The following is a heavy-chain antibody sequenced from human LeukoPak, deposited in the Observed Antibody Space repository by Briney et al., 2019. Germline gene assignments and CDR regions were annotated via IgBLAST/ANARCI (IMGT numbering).Heavy chain of an antibody. CDR2: IYYSGST. J-gene: IGHJ3*02. Sequence: PSETLSLTCTVSGGSISSYYWSWIRQPPGKGLEWIGYIYYSGSTNYNPSLKSRVTISVDTSKNQFSLKLSSVTAADTAVYYCARVRSSDDAFDIWGQGTMVTVSS. V-gene: IGHV4-59*01. D-gene: IGHD6-6*01. CDR3: ARVRSSDDAFDI. CDR1: GGSISSYY.